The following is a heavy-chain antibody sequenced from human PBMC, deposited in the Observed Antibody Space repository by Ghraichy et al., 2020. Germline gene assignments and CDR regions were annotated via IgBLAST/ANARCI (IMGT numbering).Heavy chain of an antibody. D-gene: IGHD2-2*01. J-gene: IGHJ5*02. V-gene: IGHV3-48*02. Sequence: GESLNISCAASGFTFSSYSMNWVRQAPGKGLEWVSYISSSSSTIYYADSVKGRFTISRDNAKNSLYLQMNSLRDEDTAVYYCARDMRTGFAPAVRYCSSTSCVPRFVPWGQGTLVTVSS. CDR3: ARDMRTGFAPAVRYCSSTSCVPRFVP. CDR1: GFTFSSYS. CDR2: ISSSSSTI.